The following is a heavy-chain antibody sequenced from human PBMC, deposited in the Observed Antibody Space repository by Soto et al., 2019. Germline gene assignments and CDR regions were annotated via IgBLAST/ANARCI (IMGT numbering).Heavy chain of an antibody. CDR2: IMPIFRAP. D-gene: IGHD2-15*01. V-gene: IGHV1-69*12. J-gene: IGHJ6*02. CDR1: GGAFSDYA. Sequence: QVQLVQSGAEVKKPGSSVKVSCKASGGAFSDYAFSWVRQAPGQVLEWLGGIMPIFRAPDYAQKFQGRVTITADEFTRTAYMEMNSLRCEDTAVYYCPSWLMGPDIGNYYYGMDVWGQGTTVTVS. CDR3: PSWLMGPDIGNYYYGMDV.